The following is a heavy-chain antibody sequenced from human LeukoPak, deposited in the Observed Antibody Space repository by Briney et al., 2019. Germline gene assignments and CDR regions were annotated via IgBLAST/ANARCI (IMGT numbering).Heavy chain of an antibody. CDR3: AREPPFLTGLDP. CDR2: INSDGSST. Sequence: PGVSLRLSCAASGFTFSSYWIHWVRQAPGKGLVWVSRINSDGSSTSYADSVKGRFTISRDNAKNTLYLQMNSLRAEDTAVYYCAREPPFLTGLDPWGQGTLVTVSS. D-gene: IGHD3-9*01. CDR1: GFTFSSYW. J-gene: IGHJ4*02. V-gene: IGHV3-74*01.